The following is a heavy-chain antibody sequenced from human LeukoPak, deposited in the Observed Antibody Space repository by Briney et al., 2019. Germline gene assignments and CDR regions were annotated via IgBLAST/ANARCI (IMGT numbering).Heavy chain of an antibody. CDR1: GFTPSSYV. CDR3: AALNWRSGCFDY. J-gene: IGHJ4*02. Sequence: GGSLRLSCAGSGFTPSSYVMSWVRQAPEKGLEWVSHLSGSGGSTYYADSVKGRFTISRDNSKNTLYLQMNSLRAEDTAVYYCAALNWRSGCFDYWGQGILVTVSS. D-gene: IGHD1-20*01. V-gene: IGHV3-23*01. CDR2: LSGSGGST.